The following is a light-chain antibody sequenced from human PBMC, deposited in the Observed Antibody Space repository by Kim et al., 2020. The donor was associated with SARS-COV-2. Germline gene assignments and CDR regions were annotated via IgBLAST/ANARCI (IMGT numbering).Light chain of an antibody. CDR2: QDS. J-gene: IGLJ3*02. Sequence: SYELTQPPSVSVSPGQTASITCSGDKLGDKYACWYQQKPGQSPVLVIYQDSKRPSGIPERFSGSNSGNTATLTISGTQAMDEADYYCQAWDGSTGVLGGGTQRTVL. V-gene: IGLV3-1*01. CDR3: QAWDGSTGV. CDR1: KLGDKY.